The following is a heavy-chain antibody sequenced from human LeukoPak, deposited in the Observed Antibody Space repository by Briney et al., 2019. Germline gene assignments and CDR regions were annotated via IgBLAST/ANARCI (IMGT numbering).Heavy chain of an antibody. CDR2: MNPNSGNT. CDR1: GYTFTSYD. Sequence: ASVKVSCKASGYTFTSYDINWVRQATGQGPEWMGWMNPNSGNTGYAQKFQGRVTMTRNTSISTAYMELSSLRSEDTAVYYCARSRGLGETGYPHYFDYWGQGTLVTVSS. V-gene: IGHV1-8*01. D-gene: IGHD3-9*01. J-gene: IGHJ4*02. CDR3: ARSRGLGETGYPHYFDY.